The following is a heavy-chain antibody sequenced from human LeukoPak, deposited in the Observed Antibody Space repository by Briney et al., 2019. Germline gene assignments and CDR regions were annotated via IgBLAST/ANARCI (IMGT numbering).Heavy chain of an antibody. J-gene: IGHJ5*02. CDR2: IYHSGST. V-gene: IGHV4-38-2*02. D-gene: IGHD4-23*01. CDR1: GYSISSGYY. Sequence: SETLSLTCTVSGYSISSGYYWGWIRQPPGKGLEWIGSIYHSGSTYYNPSLKSRVTTSVDTSKNQFSLKLSSVTAADTAVYYCARDDYGGNGWFDPWGQGTLVTVSS. CDR3: ARDDYGGNGWFDP.